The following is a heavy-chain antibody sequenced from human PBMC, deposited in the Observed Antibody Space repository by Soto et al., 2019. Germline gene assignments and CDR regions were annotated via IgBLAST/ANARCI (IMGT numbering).Heavy chain of an antibody. D-gene: IGHD6-19*01. Sequence: GGSLRLSCTASGFTFGDYAMSWFRQAPGKGLEWVGFIRSKAYGGTTEYAASVKGRFTISRDDSKSIAYLQMNSLKTEDTAVYYCTRVPGIAVAAVRGGSVWFDPWGQGTLVTVSS. CDR2: IRSKAYGGTT. CDR3: TRVPGIAVAAVRGGSVWFDP. CDR1: GFTFGDYA. V-gene: IGHV3-49*03. J-gene: IGHJ5*02.